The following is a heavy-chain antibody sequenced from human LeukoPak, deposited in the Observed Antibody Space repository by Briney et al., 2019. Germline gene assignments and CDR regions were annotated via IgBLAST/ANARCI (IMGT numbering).Heavy chain of an antibody. CDR2: INPSGGST. CDR3: AVDGYNLVDY. CDR1: GYTFIDYY. Sequence: ASVKVSCKASGYTFIDYYIHCVRQAPGQGLEWMGIINPSGGSTSYAQKFQGRVTMTRDTSTSTVYMELSSLRSEDTAVYYGAVDGYNLVDYWGQGTLVTVSS. V-gene: IGHV1-46*01. D-gene: IGHD5-24*01. J-gene: IGHJ4*02.